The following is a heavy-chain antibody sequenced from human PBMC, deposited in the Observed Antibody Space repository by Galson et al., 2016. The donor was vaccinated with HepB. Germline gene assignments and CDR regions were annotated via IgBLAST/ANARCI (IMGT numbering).Heavy chain of an antibody. D-gene: IGHD6-19*01. CDR2: IWTDGSNK. J-gene: IGHJ4*02. Sequence: SLRLSCAASAFTFSNYGTHWVRQAPGKGLEWVAGIWTDGSNKYYGDSVKGRFTISRDNSKNTLYLQMNSLRAEDTAVYYCAKSKGGVWSYYFDYWGQGTLVTVSS. CDR1: AFTFSNYG. V-gene: IGHV3-33*06. CDR3: AKSKGGVWSYYFDY.